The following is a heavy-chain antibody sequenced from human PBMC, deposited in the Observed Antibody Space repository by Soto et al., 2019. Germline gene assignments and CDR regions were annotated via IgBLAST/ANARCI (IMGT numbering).Heavy chain of an antibody. D-gene: IGHD5-12*01. V-gene: IGHV1-69*13. CDR2: IIPMFGTP. J-gene: IGHJ4*02. CDR1: VVTFNRQD. Sequence: GDSVQVSGPASVVTFNRQDMSFVRQAPGQGLEWMGGIIPMFGTPHYAEKFQDRVTIPAYESTGTAYLELSSLTSEDTAVYYCATSEGRDGYRFDYWGPGTMVTGSS. CDR3: ATSEGRDGYRFDY.